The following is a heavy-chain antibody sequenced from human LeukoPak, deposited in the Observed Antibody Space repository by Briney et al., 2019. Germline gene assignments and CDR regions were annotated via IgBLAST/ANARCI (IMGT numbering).Heavy chain of an antibody. V-gene: IGHV4-34*01. J-gene: IGHJ6*03. CDR2: INHSGST. D-gene: IGHD6-13*01. CDR1: GGSFSGYY. Sequence: SETLSLTCAVYGGSFSGYYWSWIRQPPGKGLEWIGEINHSGSTNYNPSLKSRVTISVDTSKNQFSLKLSSVIAADTAVYYCARVSYSSSWYPNQPVLYYYYMDVWGKGTTVTVSS. CDR3: ARVSYSSSWYPNQPVLYYYYMDV.